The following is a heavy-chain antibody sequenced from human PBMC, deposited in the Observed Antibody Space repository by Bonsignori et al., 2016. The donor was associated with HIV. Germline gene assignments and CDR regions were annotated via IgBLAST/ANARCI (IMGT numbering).Heavy chain of an antibody. CDR3: ARGPMISAYFGFDY. Sequence: WIRQPPGKGLEWIGRVNSGGSTNYSPSLRSRVTISRDTSKNQFSLKLTSVTATDAAVYYCARGPMISAYFGFDYWGQGTLVTVSS. CDR2: VNSGGST. V-gene: IGHV4-61*02. J-gene: IGHJ4*02. D-gene: IGHD3-22*01.